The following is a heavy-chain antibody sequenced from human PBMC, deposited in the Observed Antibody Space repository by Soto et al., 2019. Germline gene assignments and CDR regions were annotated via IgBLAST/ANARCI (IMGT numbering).Heavy chain of an antibody. CDR3: ATPDNYYDSILGY. J-gene: IGHJ4*02. D-gene: IGHD3-22*01. V-gene: IGHV1-24*01. CDR2: FDPEDVET. CDR1: GYTLTELS. Sequence: ASVKVSCKVSGYTLTELSMHWGRQAPGKGLEWMGGFDPEDVETIYAQKFQGRVTMTEDTSTDTAYMELSSLRSEDTAVYYCATPDNYYDSILGYWGQGTLVTVSS.